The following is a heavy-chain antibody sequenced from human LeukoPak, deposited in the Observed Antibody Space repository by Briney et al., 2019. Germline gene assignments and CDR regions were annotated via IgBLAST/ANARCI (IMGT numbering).Heavy chain of an antibody. Sequence: SETLSLTYAVYGGSFSGYYWSWIRQPPGKGLEWIGEINHSGSTNYNPSLKSRVTISVDTSKNQFSLKLSSVTAADTAVYYCARSGSYYHFDYWGQGTLVTVSS. J-gene: IGHJ4*02. CDR3: ARSGSYYHFDY. CDR1: GGSFSGYY. D-gene: IGHD3-10*01. CDR2: INHSGST. V-gene: IGHV4-34*01.